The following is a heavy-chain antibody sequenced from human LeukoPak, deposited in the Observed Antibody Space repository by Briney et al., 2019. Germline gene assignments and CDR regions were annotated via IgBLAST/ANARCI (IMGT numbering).Heavy chain of an antibody. Sequence: ASVKVSCKASGYTFSSNDINWVRQAPGKGLEWVASIGGSGSFIYYAESVKGRFTISRDNAKNSVYLQLSSLRVEDTAVYYCARFLATWDYYYMDVWGTGTTVIVSS. D-gene: IGHD3-3*01. CDR3: ARFLATWDYYYMDV. CDR1: GYTFSSND. V-gene: IGHV3-48*01. CDR2: IGGSGSFI. J-gene: IGHJ6*03.